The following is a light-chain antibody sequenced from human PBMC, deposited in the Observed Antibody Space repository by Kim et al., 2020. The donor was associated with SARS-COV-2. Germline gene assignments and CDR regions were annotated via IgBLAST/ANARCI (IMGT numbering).Light chain of an antibody. CDR2: DAS. Sequence: SAVGDRFTIACRASQVIGTWLAWYQQKPGKAPKLLIFDASNLQSRVPSRFSGSGSGTQFTLTISSLQPDDYGTYFCQQYSRDSRTFGQGTKVDIK. CDR3: QQYSRDSRT. CDR1: QVIGTW. J-gene: IGKJ1*01. V-gene: IGKV1-5*01.